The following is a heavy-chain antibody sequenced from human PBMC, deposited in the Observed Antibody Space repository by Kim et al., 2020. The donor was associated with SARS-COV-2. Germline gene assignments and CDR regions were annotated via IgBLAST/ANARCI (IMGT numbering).Heavy chain of an antibody. CDR1: GFTFSSYA. CDR2: ISYDGSNK. D-gene: IGHD3-16*01. CDR3: AREGLRGNFDY. Sequence: GGSLRLSCAASGFTFSSYAMHWVRQAPGKGLEWVAVISYDGSNKYYADSVKGRFTISRDNSKNTLYLQMNSLRAEDTAVYYCAREGLRGNFDYWGQGTLV. J-gene: IGHJ4*02. V-gene: IGHV3-30*04.